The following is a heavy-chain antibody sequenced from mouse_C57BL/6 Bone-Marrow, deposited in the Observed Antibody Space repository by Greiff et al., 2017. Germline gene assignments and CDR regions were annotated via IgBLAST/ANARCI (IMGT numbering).Heavy chain of an antibody. Sequence: QVQLQQSGPELVKPGASVKISCKASGYSFTSYYIHWVKQRPAQGLEWIGWIYPGSGNTKYNEKFKGKATLTADTSSSTAYMQLSSLTSEDSAVYYCARTTVVAHYAMDYWGQGTSVTVSS. CDR1: GYSFTSYY. J-gene: IGHJ4*01. V-gene: IGHV1-66*01. D-gene: IGHD1-1*01. CDR3: ARTTVVAHYAMDY. CDR2: IYPGSGNT.